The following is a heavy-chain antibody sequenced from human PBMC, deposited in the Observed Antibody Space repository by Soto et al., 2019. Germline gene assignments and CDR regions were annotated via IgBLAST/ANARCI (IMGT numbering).Heavy chain of an antibody. CDR1: GYSFTSYW. V-gene: IGHV5-51*01. D-gene: IGHD3-22*01. J-gene: IGHJ3*02. CDR3: ARLQSDYYYGSSGYPWAFDI. Sequence: GESLKISCKGSGYSFTSYWIGWVRQMPGKGLEWMGIIYPGDSDTRYSPSFQGQVTISADKSISTAYLQWSSLKASDTAMYYCARLQSDYYYGSSGYPWAFDIWGQGTMVTVSS. CDR2: IYPGDSDT.